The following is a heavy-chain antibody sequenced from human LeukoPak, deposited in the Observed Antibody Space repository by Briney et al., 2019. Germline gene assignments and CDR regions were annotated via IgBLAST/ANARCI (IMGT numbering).Heavy chain of an antibody. CDR1: GFTFSNVW. CDR2: IKTKTDGGTT. Sequence: PGGSLRLSCEASGFTFSNVWMNWVRQAPGKGLEWIGRIKTKTDGGTTEYAAPVTGRFTISRDDSKNTVYLQMNSLKTEDTALYYCVTRVKSAGDYWGQGTLVTVSS. D-gene: IGHD1-1*01. CDR3: VTRVKSAGDY. J-gene: IGHJ4*02. V-gene: IGHV3-15*01.